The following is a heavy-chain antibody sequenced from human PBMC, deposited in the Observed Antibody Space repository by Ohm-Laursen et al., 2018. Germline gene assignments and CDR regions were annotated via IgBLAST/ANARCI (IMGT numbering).Heavy chain of an antibody. D-gene: IGHD3-10*01. J-gene: IGHJ4*02. Sequence: SDTLSLTRTVSGVSVSSGSYYWSWIRQPPGKGLEWIGYIYYSGSTFYNPSLRSRVTISIDTSKNQFSLMLSSVTAADTAVYYCARGYYGRGDSWGQGTLVTVSS. CDR3: ARGYYGRGDS. CDR1: GVSVSSGSYY. V-gene: IGHV4-61*01. CDR2: IYYSGST.